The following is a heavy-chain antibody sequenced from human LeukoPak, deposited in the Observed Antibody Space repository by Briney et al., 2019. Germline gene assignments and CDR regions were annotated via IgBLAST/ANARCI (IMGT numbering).Heavy chain of an antibody. CDR1: GFTFSSYW. V-gene: IGHV3-7*01. Sequence: GGSLRLSCAASGFTFSSYWMSWVRQAPGKGLEWVANIKQDGSEKYYVDSVKGRFTISRDNAKNSLYLQMNSLRAEDTAVYYCARFNGGQWRPFDYWGQGTLVTVSS. CDR2: IKQDGSEK. CDR3: ARFNGGQWRPFDY. D-gene: IGHD6-19*01. J-gene: IGHJ4*02.